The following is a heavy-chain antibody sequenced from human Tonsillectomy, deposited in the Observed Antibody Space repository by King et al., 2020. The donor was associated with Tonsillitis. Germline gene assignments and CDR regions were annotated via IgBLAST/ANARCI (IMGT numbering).Heavy chain of an antibody. Sequence: VQLQQWGAGLLKPSETLSLTCGVNGGSFAAYYWTWIRQPPGKGLEWIGEISHSGSTIYNPSLESRVTISLDTSKNQFSLKLSSVAAADTAVFYCARGRHHRDCTDDICYPYILASWSQGTLVTVSS. CDR2: ISHSGST. D-gene: IGHD2-15*01. CDR3: ARGRHHRDCTDDICYPYILAS. V-gene: IGHV4-34*01. CDR1: GGSFAAYY. J-gene: IGHJ1*01.